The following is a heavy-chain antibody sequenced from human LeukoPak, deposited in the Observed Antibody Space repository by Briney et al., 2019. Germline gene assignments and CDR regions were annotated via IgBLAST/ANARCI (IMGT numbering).Heavy chain of an antibody. CDR2: ITASGDYT. D-gene: IGHD1-26*01. Sequence: GGSLRLSCAASGFTFNIYAMSWVRQAPGKGLECVSAITASGDYTDYADSVKGRFTISRDNAKNTLYLQMNSLRAEDTAVYYCARGKSGSYSVVDYWGQGTLVTVSS. CDR3: ARGKSGSYSVVDY. CDR1: GFTFNIYA. J-gene: IGHJ4*02. V-gene: IGHV3-23*01.